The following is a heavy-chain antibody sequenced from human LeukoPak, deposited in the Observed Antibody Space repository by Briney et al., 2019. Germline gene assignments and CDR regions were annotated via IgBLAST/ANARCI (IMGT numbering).Heavy chain of an antibody. CDR3: ARDQSIAVAGWFDP. J-gene: IGHJ5*02. CDR1: GYTFTSHY. V-gene: IGHV1-18*04. Sequence: ASVKVSCKASGYTFTSHYMHWVRQAPGQGLEWMGWISAFNGNTNYAQNLQGRVTMTTDASTSTAYMELRSLRSDDTAVYYCARDQSIAVAGWFDPWGQGTLVTVSS. D-gene: IGHD6-13*01. CDR2: ISAFNGNT.